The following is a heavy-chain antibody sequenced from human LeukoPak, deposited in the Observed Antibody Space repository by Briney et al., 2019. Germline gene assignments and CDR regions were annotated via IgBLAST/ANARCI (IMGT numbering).Heavy chain of an antibody. CDR1: GGSLSSYY. CDR3: ARQFEF. J-gene: IGHJ4*02. V-gene: IGHV4-59*08. CDR2: IYSSGSI. Sequence: PPETLSLTCTVFGGSLSSYYWVWVRQPPGKGLEWIGLIYSSGSIKYNPSLKSRLTISLDTSKNQISLKLTSVTAADTAIYYCARQFEFWGQGTLVTVSS.